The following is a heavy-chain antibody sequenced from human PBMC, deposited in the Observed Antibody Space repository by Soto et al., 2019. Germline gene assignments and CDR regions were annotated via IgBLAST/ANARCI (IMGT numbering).Heavy chain of an antibody. CDR1: GYTFTTYS. CDR2: INPSGGRT. D-gene: IGHD3-9*01. V-gene: IGHV1-46*01. CDR3: ARDGGYDVLTGHYILLYYLDN. J-gene: IGHJ4*02. Sequence: ASVKVSCKASGYTFTTYSMHWVLQTPGHGLEWMGVINPSGGRTSYAQKFQGRVTMTRDTSTSTVHMELSDLRSEDTAVYFCARDGGYDVLTGHYILLYYLDNWGLGTLVTVSS.